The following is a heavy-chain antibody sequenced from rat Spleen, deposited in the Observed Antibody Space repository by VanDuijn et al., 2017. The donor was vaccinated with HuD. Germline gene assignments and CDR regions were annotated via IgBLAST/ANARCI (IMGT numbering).Heavy chain of an antibody. V-gene: IGHV3-3*01. J-gene: IGHJ3*01. CDR1: GHSISSGYR. D-gene: IGHD1-12*02. CDR3: ARSDGVHYYLPFAD. Sequence: EVQLQESGPGPVKVSESLSLTCSVTGHSISSGYRWNWIRKFPGSKLEWMGYINSAGSTIYNPSLKSRISITRDTSKNQFFLQVNSVTTEDTATYYCARSDGVHYYLPFADWGQGTLVTVSS. CDR2: INSAGST.